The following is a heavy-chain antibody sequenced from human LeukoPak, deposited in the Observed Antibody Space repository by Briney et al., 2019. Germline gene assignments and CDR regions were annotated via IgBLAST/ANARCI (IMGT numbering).Heavy chain of an antibody. CDR2: IYYSGST. J-gene: IGHJ3*02. CDR3: ARHFPDYGDYVVDAFDI. Sequence: PSETLSLTCTVSGGSISSISYYWGWIRQPPGKGLEWIGSIYYSGSTYYNPSLKSRVAISVDTSKNQFSLKLSSVTAADTAVYYSARHFPDYGDYVVDAFDIWGQGTMVTVSS. CDR1: GGSISSISYY. D-gene: IGHD4-17*01. V-gene: IGHV4-39*01.